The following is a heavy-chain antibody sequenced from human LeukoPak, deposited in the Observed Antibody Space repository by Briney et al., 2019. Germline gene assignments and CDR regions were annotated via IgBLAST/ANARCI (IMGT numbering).Heavy chain of an antibody. D-gene: IGHD2-2*03. CDR2: INPNSGGT. CDR1: GYTFTGYY. V-gene: IGHV1-2*02. Sequence: ASVKVSCKASGYTFTGYYMHWVRQAPGQGLEWMGWINPNSGGTNYAQKFQGRVTMTRDTSISTAYMELSRLRFDDTAVYYCARIPPGYCSSTSCSVLWGQGTLVTVSS. CDR3: ARIPPGYCSSTSCSVL. J-gene: IGHJ4*02.